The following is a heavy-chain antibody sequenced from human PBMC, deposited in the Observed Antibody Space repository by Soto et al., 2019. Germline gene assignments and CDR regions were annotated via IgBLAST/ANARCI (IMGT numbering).Heavy chain of an antibody. CDR2: ISSSGSTI. Sequence: GGSLRLSCAASGFTFSSYEMNWVRQAPGKGLEWVSYISSSGSTIYYADSVKGRFTISRDNAKNSLYLQMNSLRAEDTAVYYCAREITSGFSRFDPWGQGTLVTSPQ. CDR3: AREITSGFSRFDP. D-gene: IGHD3-10*01. V-gene: IGHV3-48*03. J-gene: IGHJ5*02. CDR1: GFTFSSYE.